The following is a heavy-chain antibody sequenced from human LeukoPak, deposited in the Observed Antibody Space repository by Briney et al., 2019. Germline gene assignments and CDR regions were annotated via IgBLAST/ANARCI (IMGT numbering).Heavy chain of an antibody. V-gene: IGHV4-34*01. CDR2: INHSGST. CDR1: GGSFSGYY. CDR3: ARGTLPRY. Sequence: SETLSLACAVYGGSFSGYYWSWIRQPPGKGLEWIGEINHSGSTNYNPSLKSRVTISVDTSKNQFSLKLSSVTAADTAVYYCARGTLPRYWGQGTLVTVSS. J-gene: IGHJ4*02.